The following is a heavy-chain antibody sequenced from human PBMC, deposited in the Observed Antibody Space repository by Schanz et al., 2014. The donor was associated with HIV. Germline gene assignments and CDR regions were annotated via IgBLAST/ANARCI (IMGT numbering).Heavy chain of an antibody. CDR1: EGTLSSNA. J-gene: IGHJ6*02. V-gene: IGHV1-69*01. CDR2: IIPIFGTA. Sequence: QVQLVQSGAEVKKPGSSVKVSCKASEGTLSSNAISWVRQAPGQGLEWMGGIIPIFGTATYAQKFQGRVTVTADESTSTAYMELSSLRSEDTAVYYCARTVVPAKREYAMDVWGQGTTVTVSS. CDR3: ARTVVPAKREYAMDV. D-gene: IGHD2-2*01.